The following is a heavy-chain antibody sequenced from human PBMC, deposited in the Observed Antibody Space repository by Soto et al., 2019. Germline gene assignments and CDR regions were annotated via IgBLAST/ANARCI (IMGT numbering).Heavy chain of an antibody. CDR1: GFTFSIYA. J-gene: IGHJ4*02. CDR3: ARDPLYADPVSTAMVTPDY. D-gene: IGHD5-18*01. V-gene: IGHV3-30-3*01. CDR2: ISYDGSNK. Sequence: GGSLRLSCAASGFTFSIYAMHWVRQAPGKGLEWVAVISYDGSNKYYADSVKGRFTISRDNSKNTLYLQMNSLRAEDTAVYYCARDPLYADPVSTAMVTPDYWGQGTLVTVSS.